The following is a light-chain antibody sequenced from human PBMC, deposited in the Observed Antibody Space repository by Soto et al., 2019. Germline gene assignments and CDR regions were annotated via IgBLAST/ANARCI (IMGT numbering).Light chain of an antibody. CDR2: AAS. CDR1: QSISSY. J-gene: IGKJ1*01. Sequence: DIQMTQSPSSLSASVGDRVTITCRASQSISSYLNWYQQKPGKAPKLLIYAASSLQSGVPSRFSGSGSGTDFTLTISSLQPEDFATYYCQQSYSTPQTFSQGTKVESK. V-gene: IGKV1-39*01. CDR3: QQSYSTPQT.